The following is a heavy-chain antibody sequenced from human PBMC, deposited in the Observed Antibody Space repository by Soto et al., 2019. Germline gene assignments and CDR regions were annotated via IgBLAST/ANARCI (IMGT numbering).Heavy chain of an antibody. V-gene: IGHV3-48*01. CDR1: GFTFSSYS. Sequence: EVQLVESGGGLVQPGGSLRLSCAASGFTFSSYSMNWVRQAPGKGLEWVSYISSSSSTIYYADSVKGRFTISRDNAKNSLYLQMNSLGAEDTAVYYCARVKGDSSSWYGYYYYYMDVWGKGTTVTVSS. CDR3: ARVKGDSSSWYGYYYYYMDV. CDR2: ISSSSSTI. J-gene: IGHJ6*03. D-gene: IGHD6-13*01.